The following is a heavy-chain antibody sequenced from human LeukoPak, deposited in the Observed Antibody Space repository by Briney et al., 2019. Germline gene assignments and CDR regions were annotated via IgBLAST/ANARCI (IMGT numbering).Heavy chain of an antibody. CDR3: ARDRGYSSGWFHY. V-gene: IGHV3-48*03. Sequence: PGGSLRLSCAASGFTFSSYEMNWVRQAPGKGLAWVSYISSSGSTRYYADSVKGRFTISRDNAKNSLYLQMNSLRAEDTAVYYCARDRGYSSGWFHYWGQGTLVTVSS. CDR1: GFTFSSYE. J-gene: IGHJ4*02. CDR2: ISSSGSTR. D-gene: IGHD6-19*01.